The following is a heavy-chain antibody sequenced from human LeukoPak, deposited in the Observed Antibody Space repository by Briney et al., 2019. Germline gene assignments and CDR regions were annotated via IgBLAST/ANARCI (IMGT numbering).Heavy chain of an antibody. CDR1: GFTFSNYW. CDR3: AGSQSHNWFDP. CDR2: INRDGSST. D-gene: IGHD3-10*01. Sequence: QPGGSLRLSCAASGFTFSNYWMHWVRQAPGKGLVWVSRINRDGSSTSYAGSVKGRFTISRDNVKNTLFLQMNSQRVDDTAVYYCAGSQSHNWFDPWGQGTLVTVSS. V-gene: IGHV3-74*01. J-gene: IGHJ5*02.